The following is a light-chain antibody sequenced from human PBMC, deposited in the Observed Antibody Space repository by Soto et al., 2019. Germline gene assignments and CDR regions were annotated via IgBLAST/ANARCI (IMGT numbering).Light chain of an antibody. CDR1: SSDVGGYNY. V-gene: IGLV2-8*01. J-gene: IGLJ1*01. Sequence: ALTQPPSASGSPGQSVTISCTGTSSDVGGYNYVSWYQQHPGKAPKLMIYEVSKRPSGVPDRFSGSKSGNTASLTVSGLQAEDEADYYCSSYAGSNHYVFGTGTKVTVL. CDR2: EVS. CDR3: SSYAGSNHYV.